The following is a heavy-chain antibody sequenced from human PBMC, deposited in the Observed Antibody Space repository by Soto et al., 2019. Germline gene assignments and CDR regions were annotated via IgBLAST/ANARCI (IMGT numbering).Heavy chain of an antibody. V-gene: IGHV3-23*01. J-gene: IGHJ4*02. Sequence: GPLRLSCAASAFTFSSYAMSWVPQAPGKGLDRDSTISGSRGSTYYADSVKGRFTISSNTSKNTLYLQINSLRSEDTAVYYCAKDRYDFWSGYYLGYFDYWGQGTLVTVSS. CDR3: AKDRYDFWSGYYLGYFDY. D-gene: IGHD3-3*01. CDR1: AFTFSSYA. CDR2: ISGSRGST.